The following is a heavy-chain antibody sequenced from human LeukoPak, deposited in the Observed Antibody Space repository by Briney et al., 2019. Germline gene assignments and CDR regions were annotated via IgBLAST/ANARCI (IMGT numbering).Heavy chain of an antibody. D-gene: IGHD3-3*01. CDR1: GFTFSSYS. Sequence: KPGGSLRLSCAASGFTFSSYSMNWVRQAPGKGLEWASSISSSSSYIYYADSVKGRFTISRDNAKNSLYLQMNSLRAEDTAVYYCAREFQYYDFWSGYYLFDPWGQGTLVTVSS. CDR2: ISSSSSYI. J-gene: IGHJ5*02. CDR3: AREFQYYDFWSGYYLFDP. V-gene: IGHV3-21*01.